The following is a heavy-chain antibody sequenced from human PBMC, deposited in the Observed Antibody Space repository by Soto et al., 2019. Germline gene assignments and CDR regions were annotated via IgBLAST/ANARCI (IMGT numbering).Heavy chain of an antibody. D-gene: IGHD6-19*01. CDR2: VFGDGSGA. CDR3: ARVAVATRGIDF. CDR1: GFTFSRSW. V-gene: IGHV3-74*01. J-gene: IGHJ4*02. Sequence: EVQLVESGGGFVQPGGSLRLSCVASGFTFSRSWMHWVRQAPGKGLVWLSRVFGDGSGADYADSVKGRFTISRDNAKNTVYLQINSLRAEDTAVYFCARVAVATRGIDFWGQGTLVTVSS.